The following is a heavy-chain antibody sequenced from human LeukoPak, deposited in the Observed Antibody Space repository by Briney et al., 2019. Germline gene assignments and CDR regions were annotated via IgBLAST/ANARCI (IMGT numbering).Heavy chain of an antibody. CDR1: GGSFSGYY. V-gene: IGHV4-34*09. D-gene: IGHD2-2*03. CDR2: INHSGST. CDR3: ARDGYCSSTSCRPAFDY. J-gene: IGHJ4*02. Sequence: PSETLSLTRAVYGGSFSGYYWSWIRQPPGKGLEWIGEINHSGSTYYNPSLKSRVTISVDTSKNQFSLKLSSVTAADTAVYYCARDGYCSSTSCRPAFDYWGQGTLVTVSS.